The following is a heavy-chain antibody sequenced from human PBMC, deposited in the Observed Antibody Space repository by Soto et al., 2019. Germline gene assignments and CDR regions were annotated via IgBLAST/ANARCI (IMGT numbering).Heavy chain of an antibody. CDR3: ARPGAGYSSSWYKMADAFDI. Sequence: GASLKISCKGSGYSFTSYWIGWVRQMPGKGLEWMGIIYPGDSDTRYSPSFQGQVTISADKSISTAYLQWSSLKASDTAMYYCARPGAGYSSSWYKMADAFDIWGQGTMVTVSS. CDR2: IYPGDSDT. D-gene: IGHD6-13*01. J-gene: IGHJ3*02. V-gene: IGHV5-51*01. CDR1: GYSFTSYW.